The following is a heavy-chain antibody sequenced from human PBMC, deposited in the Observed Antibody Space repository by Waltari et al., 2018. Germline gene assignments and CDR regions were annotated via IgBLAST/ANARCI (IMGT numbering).Heavy chain of an antibody. V-gene: IGHV4-39*01. Sequence: QLQLQESGPGLVKPSETLSLTCTVSGGPIRRSNYYWGWIRQPPGKGLDWIASIYHSGSTYHNPSLKSRVTISVDTSKNQFSLKLTSVTAADTAVYYCARIYGSGSPIPSVDYWGQGTLVTVSS. J-gene: IGHJ4*02. CDR3: ARIYGSGSPIPSVDY. D-gene: IGHD3-10*01. CDR1: GGPIRRSNYY. CDR2: IYHSGST.